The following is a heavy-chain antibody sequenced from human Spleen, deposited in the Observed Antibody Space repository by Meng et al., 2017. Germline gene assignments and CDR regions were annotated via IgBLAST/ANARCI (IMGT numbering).Heavy chain of an antibody. J-gene: IGHJ4*02. CDR2: IDYSGTT. CDR1: GGSIRSNSYH. CDR3: ARGRGAWEDY. Sequence: QMQLQESGPGLVKPSETLSLTCSVPGGSIRSNSYHWGWVRQPPGEGLEWIANIDYSGTTYYNPSLQSRVIISVDTSKNQFSLKLSSVTAADTAVYYCARGRGAWEDYWGQGTLVTVSS. D-gene: IGHD1-26*01. V-gene: IGHV4-39*07.